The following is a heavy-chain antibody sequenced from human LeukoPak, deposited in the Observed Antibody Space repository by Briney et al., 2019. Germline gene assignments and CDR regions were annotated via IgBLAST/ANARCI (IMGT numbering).Heavy chain of an antibody. Sequence: GGSLRLSCAASGFTVSSNYMSWVRQAPGKGLEWVAVISYDGSNKYYADSVKGRFTISRDNSKNTLYLQMNSLRAEDTAVYYCARGPLKYWYFDLWGRGTLVTVSS. V-gene: IGHV3-30*03. CDR3: ARGPLKYWYFDL. CDR2: ISYDGSNK. CDR1: GFTVSSNY. J-gene: IGHJ2*01.